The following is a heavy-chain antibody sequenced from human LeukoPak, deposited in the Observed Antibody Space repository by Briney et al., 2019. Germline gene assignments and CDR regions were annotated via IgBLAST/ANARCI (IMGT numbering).Heavy chain of an antibody. V-gene: IGHV1-8*01. Sequence: GASVKVSCKASGYTFTSYDINWVRQATGQGLEWMGWMTPNSGNTGYAQKFQGRVTMTRTTSISTAYMELSSLRSEDTAVYYCARGMIAAAGTGVDYWGQGTLVTVSS. J-gene: IGHJ4*02. CDR2: MTPNSGNT. D-gene: IGHD6-13*01. CDR1: GYTFTSYD. CDR3: ARGMIAAAGTGVDY.